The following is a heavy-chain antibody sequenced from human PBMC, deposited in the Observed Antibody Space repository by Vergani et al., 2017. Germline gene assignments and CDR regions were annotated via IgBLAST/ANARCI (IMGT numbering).Heavy chain of an antibody. CDR1: GGSISSSSYY. CDR2: IYYSGST. V-gene: IGHV4-39*07. D-gene: IGHD5-18*01. J-gene: IGHJ4*02. Sequence: QLQLQESGPGLVKPSETLSLTCTVSGGSISSSSYYWGWIRQPPGKGLEWIGSIYYSGSTNYNPSLKSRVTISVDTSKNQFSLKLSSVTAADTAAYYCARLNPDVDTAMVDYWGQGTLVTVSS. CDR3: ARLNPDVDTAMVDY.